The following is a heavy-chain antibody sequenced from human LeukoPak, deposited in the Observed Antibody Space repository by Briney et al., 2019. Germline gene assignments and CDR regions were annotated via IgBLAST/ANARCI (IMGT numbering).Heavy chain of an antibody. D-gene: IGHD2-2*01. CDR3: TTDIVVVPAADYYYMDV. CDR1: GFTFSNAW. CDR2: IKSKTDGGTT. J-gene: IGHJ6*03. V-gene: IGHV3-15*01. Sequence: PGGSLRLSSAASGFTFSNAWMSWVRQAPGKGLEWVGRIKSKTDGGTTDYAAPVKGRFTISRDDSKNTLYLQMNSLKTEDTAVYYCTTDIVVVPAADYYYMDVWGKGTTVTVSS.